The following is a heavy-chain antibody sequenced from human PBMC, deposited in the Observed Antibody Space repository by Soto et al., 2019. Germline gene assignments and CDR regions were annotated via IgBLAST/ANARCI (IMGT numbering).Heavy chain of an antibody. D-gene: IGHD5-12*01. CDR3: ARVEAWTDEAIDV. J-gene: IGHJ3*01. V-gene: IGHV3-33*01. Sequence: QVQLVESGGGVVQPGQSLRLSCAASGFTVSNYGMHWVRQAPGKGLEWVAVIWKDGNNKYYRDSVKGRFTISRDNSKNARELEMSSLRGDDTAVYDGARVEAWTDEAIDVWGQGTLGTISS. CDR2: IWKDGNNK. CDR1: GFTVSNYG.